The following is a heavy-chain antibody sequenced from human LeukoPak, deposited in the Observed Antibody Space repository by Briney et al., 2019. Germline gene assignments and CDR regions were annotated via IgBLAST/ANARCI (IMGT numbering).Heavy chain of an antibody. D-gene: IGHD5-18*01. CDR1: GGSFSGYY. CDR2: INHSGST. Sequence: SETLSLTCAVYGGSFSGYYWSWLRQPPAKGLEWIGEINHSGSTNYNPSLKSRLTISVDTSKNQFSLKLSSVTAADTAVYYCARGPRVDTAMAYYYYYGIDVWGQGTTVTVSS. V-gene: IGHV4-34*01. J-gene: IGHJ6*02. CDR3: ARGPRVDTAMAYYYYYGIDV.